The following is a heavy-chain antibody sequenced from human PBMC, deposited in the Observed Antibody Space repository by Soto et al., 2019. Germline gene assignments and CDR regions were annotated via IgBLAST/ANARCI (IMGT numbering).Heavy chain of an antibody. CDR2: IWFDGSKK. CDR3: ARAHSMMILDRFDP. D-gene: IGHD3-16*01. CDR1: GFKFRNYA. J-gene: IGHJ5*02. V-gene: IGHV3-33*01. Sequence: QVQLVESGGGVVQPGKSLRLSSAASGFKFRNYAIHWVREAPGKGLEWLAVIWFDGSKKYYADSVKGRFTISRDNSKNTVYLDMNSLTADDSGVFYCARAHSMMILDRFDPWGHGTLVTVSS.